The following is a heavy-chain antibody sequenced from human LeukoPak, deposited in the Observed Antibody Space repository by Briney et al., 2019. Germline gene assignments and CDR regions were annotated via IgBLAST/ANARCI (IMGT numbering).Heavy chain of an antibody. Sequence: GGSLRLSCAASGFTFSSYSMNWVRQAPGKGLEWVSYISSSSSTIYYADSVKGRFTISRDNAKNSLYLQMNSLRDEDTAVYYCAGDSSAAGRGMYFDYWGQGTLLTVSS. CDR1: GFTFSSYS. V-gene: IGHV3-48*02. D-gene: IGHD6-13*01. CDR2: ISSSSSTI. J-gene: IGHJ4*02. CDR3: AGDSSAAGRGMYFDY.